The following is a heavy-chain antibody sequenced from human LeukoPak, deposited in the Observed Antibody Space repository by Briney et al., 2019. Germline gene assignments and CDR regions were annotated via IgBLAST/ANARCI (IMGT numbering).Heavy chain of an antibody. J-gene: IGHJ3*02. CDR1: GVSVSDGRYY. CDR2: KYYSGSA. V-gene: IGHV4-31*03. CDR3: ATPYCSSISCLDVFNM. D-gene: IGHD2-2*01. Sequence: SETLSLTCTVSGVSVSDGRYYWTWIRQHPGKGLEWIGYKYYSGSAKYNPSLKSRLTISIDTSKNQFSLQLSSVTAADTATYYCATPYCSSISCLDVFNMWGQGTRVTVSS.